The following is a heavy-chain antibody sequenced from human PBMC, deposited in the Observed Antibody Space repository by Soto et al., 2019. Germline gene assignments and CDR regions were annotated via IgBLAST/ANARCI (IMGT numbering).Heavy chain of an antibody. CDR1: GGTFSSYA. Sequence: SVKVSCKASGGTFSSYAISWVRQAPGQGLEWMGGIIPIFGTANYAQKFQGRVTITADESTSTAYMELSSLRSEDTAVYYCARAHYDFWSGSLLGWFDPWGQGTLVTVS. J-gene: IGHJ5*02. CDR3: ARAHYDFWSGSLLGWFDP. V-gene: IGHV1-69*13. CDR2: IIPIFGTA. D-gene: IGHD3-3*01.